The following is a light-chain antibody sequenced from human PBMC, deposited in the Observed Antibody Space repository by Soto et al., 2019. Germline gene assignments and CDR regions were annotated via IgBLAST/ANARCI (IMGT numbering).Light chain of an antibody. CDR1: SSDVGGYKF. V-gene: IGLV2-14*01. J-gene: IGLJ2*01. CDR3: SSYTSIGTVV. Sequence: QSVLTQPASVSGSPGQSITISCTGTSSDVGGYKFVSWYQQHPGKAPKLMIYEVSNRPSGVSNRFSGSKFGNTASLTISGLQAEDECDYYCSSYTSIGTVVFGGGTKVTVL. CDR2: EVS.